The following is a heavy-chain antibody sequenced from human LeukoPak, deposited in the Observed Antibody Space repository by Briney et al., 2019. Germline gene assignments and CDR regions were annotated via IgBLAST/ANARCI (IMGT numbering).Heavy chain of an antibody. CDR1: GFTFSSYS. D-gene: IGHD3-16*01. Sequence: PGGSLRLSCAASGFTFSSYSMTWVRQAPGKGLEWVSYISSSSSTIYYADSVKGRFTISRDNAKNSLYLQMNSLRAEDTAVYYCARDDSRFDYYGMDVWGQGTTVTVSS. CDR3: ARDDSRFDYYGMDV. CDR2: ISSSSSTI. J-gene: IGHJ6*02. V-gene: IGHV3-48*04.